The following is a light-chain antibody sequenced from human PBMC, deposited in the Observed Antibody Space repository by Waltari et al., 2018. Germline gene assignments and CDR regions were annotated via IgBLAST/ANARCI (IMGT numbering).Light chain of an antibody. J-gene: IGKJ2*01. CDR3: QQSYSSPYT. CDR2: AAS. CDR1: QSIRNF. Sequence: DIQMTQSPSSLSASVGDRVTITCRASQSIRNFLNWYQQKPGKDPKRLIYAASSLQGGVPSRFSGSGSGTDFTLTISSLQPEDFATYSCQQSYSSPYTFGQGTKLQIK. V-gene: IGKV1-39*01.